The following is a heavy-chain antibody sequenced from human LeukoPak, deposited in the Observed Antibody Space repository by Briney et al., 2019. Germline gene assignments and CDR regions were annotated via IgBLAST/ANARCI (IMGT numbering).Heavy chain of an antibody. D-gene: IGHD3-22*01. CDR3: ARGISGGYPFY. CDR2: IYYNGRT. CDR1: GDSINNNNYY. V-gene: IGHV4-39*07. Sequence: SETLSLTCTVSGDSINNNNYYWGWIRQPPGKGLEWIGNIYYNGRTYYSPSLKSRVTISVDTSKNQFSLKLSSVTAADTAVYYCARGISGGYPFYWGQGTLVTVSS. J-gene: IGHJ4*02.